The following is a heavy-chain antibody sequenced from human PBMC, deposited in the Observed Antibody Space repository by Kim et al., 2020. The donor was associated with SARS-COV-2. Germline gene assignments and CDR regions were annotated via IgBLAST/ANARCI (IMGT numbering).Heavy chain of an antibody. J-gene: IGHJ4*02. D-gene: IGHD2-2*01. Sequence: SETLSLTCTVSGGSISSSSYYWGWIHQPPGKGLEWIGSIYYSGSTYYNPSLKSRVTISVDTSKNQFSLKLSSVTAADTAVYYCARAGRGFIVVVPAAMHYFDYWGRGTLVTVSS. CDR1: GGSISSSSYY. CDR2: IYYSGST. V-gene: IGHV4-39*07. CDR3: ARAGRGFIVVVPAAMHYFDY.